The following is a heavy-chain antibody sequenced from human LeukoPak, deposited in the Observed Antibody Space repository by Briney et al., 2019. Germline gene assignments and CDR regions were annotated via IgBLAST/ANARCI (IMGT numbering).Heavy chain of an antibody. V-gene: IGHV4-39*02. CDR3: ARLIGRDIFDF. CDR1: DGSVISSLHY. Sequence: SETLSLTCTVSDGSVISSLHYWGWIRQSPGKGLEWLGSIYYSGTTYDNPSLKSRVTMSIDMAKNHFSMNLSSVTPADTAQYFCARLIGRDIFDFWGRGTLVTVSS. D-gene: IGHD3-9*01. J-gene: IGHJ4*01. CDR2: IYYSGTT.